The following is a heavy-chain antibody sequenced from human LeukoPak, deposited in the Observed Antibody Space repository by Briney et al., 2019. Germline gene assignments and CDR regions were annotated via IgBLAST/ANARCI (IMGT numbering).Heavy chain of an antibody. Sequence: GESLKISCKGSGYSFTSYWIGWVRQMPGKGLEWMGIIYPGDSDTRYSPSFQGQVTISADKSISTASLQWSSLKASDTAMYYCARRYSSSWHVRAYNWFDPWGQGTLVTVSS. CDR3: ARRYSSSWHVRAYNWFDP. CDR1: GYSFTSYW. J-gene: IGHJ5*02. D-gene: IGHD6-13*01. CDR2: IYPGDSDT. V-gene: IGHV5-51*01.